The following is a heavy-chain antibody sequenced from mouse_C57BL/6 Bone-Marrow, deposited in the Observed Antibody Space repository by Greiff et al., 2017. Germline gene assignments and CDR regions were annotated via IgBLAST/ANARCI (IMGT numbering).Heavy chain of an antibody. CDR3: ARGGNYGGYYCDY. D-gene: IGHD2-1*01. J-gene: IGHJ2*01. Sequence: QVQLKEPGAELVKPGASVKMSCKASGYTFTTYPIEWMKQNHGKSLEWIGNFHPYNDDTKYNEKFKGKATLTVEKSSRTVYLELSRLTSDDSAVYDCARGGNYGGYYCDYWGQGTTLTVSS. V-gene: IGHV1-47*01. CDR1: GYTFTTYP. CDR2: FHPYNDDT.